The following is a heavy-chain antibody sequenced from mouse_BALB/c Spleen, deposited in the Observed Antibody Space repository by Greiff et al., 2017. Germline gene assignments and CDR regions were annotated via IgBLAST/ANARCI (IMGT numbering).Heavy chain of an antibody. J-gene: IGHJ2*01. CDR3: ARPPFGY. Sequence: DVHLVESGGGLVKPGGSLKLSCAASGFTFSSYAMSWVRQTPEKRLEWVATISSGGSYTYYPDSVKGRFTISRDNAKNTLYLQMSSLRSEDTAMYYCARPPFGYWGQGTTLTVSS. CDR1: GFTFSSYA. CDR2: ISSGGSYT. V-gene: IGHV5-9-3*01.